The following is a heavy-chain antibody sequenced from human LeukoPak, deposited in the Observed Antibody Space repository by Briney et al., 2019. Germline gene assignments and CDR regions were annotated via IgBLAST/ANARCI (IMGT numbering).Heavy chain of an antibody. Sequence: GGSLRLSCAASGFTFSSYSMNWVRQAPGKGLDWVSSISSSSTYIYYADSVEGRFTISRDAAKNSLYLQMNSLRAEDTAVYYCVRDFTSSSTAFLHHWGQGTLVIVSS. CDR1: GFTFSSYS. J-gene: IGHJ1*01. V-gene: IGHV3-21*01. CDR3: VRDFTSSSTAFLHH. D-gene: IGHD6-6*01. CDR2: ISSSSTYI.